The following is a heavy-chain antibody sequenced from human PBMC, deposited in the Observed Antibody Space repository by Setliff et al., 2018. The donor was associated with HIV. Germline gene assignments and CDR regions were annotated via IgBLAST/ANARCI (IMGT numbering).Heavy chain of an antibody. CDR1: GFTFSSYW. CDR2: INTDGSST. Sequence: GGSLRLSCAASGFTFSSYWMHWVRQAPGKGLVWVSRINTDGSSTSYADSVKGRFTISRDNSKNTLYLQMSSLRAEDTAVYYCVKARVDGDYYYYYYMDVWGKGTTVTV. J-gene: IGHJ6*03. CDR3: VKARVDGDYYYYYYMDV. V-gene: IGHV3-74*01. D-gene: IGHD4-17*01.